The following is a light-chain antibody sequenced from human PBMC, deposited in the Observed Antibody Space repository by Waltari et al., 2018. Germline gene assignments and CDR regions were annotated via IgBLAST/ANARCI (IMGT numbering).Light chain of an antibody. V-gene: IGKV2D-29*02. Sequence: DIVMTQTPLSLSVTPGQPASISCKSSQSLLHSDGKTYLFWYLQKPGQSPQALIYEVSNRLAGVPDRVSGSGSGTDFTLRISRVEAEDVGVYYCKQTIQLPITFGQGARLEIK. CDR2: EVS. CDR3: KQTIQLPIT. CDR1: QSLLHSDGKTY. J-gene: IGKJ5*01.